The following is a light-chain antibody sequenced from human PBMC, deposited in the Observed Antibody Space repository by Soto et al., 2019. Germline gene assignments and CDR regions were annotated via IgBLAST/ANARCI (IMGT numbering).Light chain of an antibody. J-gene: IGLJ2*01. CDR1: SSDVGGYHY. V-gene: IGLV2-8*01. Sequence: QSVLTQPPSASGSPGQSVTISCTGTSSDVGGYHYVSWYQQHPGKAPKLMIYEVSKRPSGVPDRFSGSKSGNTASLTVSGLQAEDEADYYCSSYAGSNNLIFGGGTKLTVL. CDR2: EVS. CDR3: SSYAGSNNLI.